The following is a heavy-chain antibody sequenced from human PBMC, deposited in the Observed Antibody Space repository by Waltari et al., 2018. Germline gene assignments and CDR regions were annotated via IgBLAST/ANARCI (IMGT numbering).Heavy chain of an antibody. D-gene: IGHD6-19*01. J-gene: IGHJ3*01. CDR3: ASVYGSDWYGPFDL. V-gene: IGHV4-31*02. Sequence: WSWIRQHPGKSRDWSGYIQYSGHSYYNPSLISRVTGSVDTSKDQDSLKLSPVTAADTGVYLWASVYGSDWYGPFDLWGQGPMGTVSS. CDR2: IQYSGHS.